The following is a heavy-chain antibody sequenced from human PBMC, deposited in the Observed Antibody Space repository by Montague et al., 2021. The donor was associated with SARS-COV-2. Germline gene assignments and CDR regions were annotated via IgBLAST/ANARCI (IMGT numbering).Heavy chain of an antibody. J-gene: IGHJ4*02. CDR3: ARHERQWLRLYPYYFDY. Sequence: SGSTYYNPSLKSRVTISVDTSKNQFSLKLSSVTAADTAVYYCARHERQWLRLYPYYFDYWGQGNLVTVSA. CDR2: SGST. D-gene: IGHD5-12*01. V-gene: IGHV4-39*01.